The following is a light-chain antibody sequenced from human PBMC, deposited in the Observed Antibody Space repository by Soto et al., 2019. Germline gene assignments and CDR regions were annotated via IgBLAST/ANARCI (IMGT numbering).Light chain of an antibody. Sequence: EVVMTQSPATLSVSPGERASLSCRASQSVSSNLDWYQQKPGQAPRLLVYGASTRATGIPARFSGSGSGTEFTLTISSLQSEDFAVSYCQQYHNWPPYTFGQGTKLEIK. CDR1: QSVSSN. CDR3: QQYHNWPPYT. V-gene: IGKV3-15*01. J-gene: IGKJ2*01. CDR2: GAS.